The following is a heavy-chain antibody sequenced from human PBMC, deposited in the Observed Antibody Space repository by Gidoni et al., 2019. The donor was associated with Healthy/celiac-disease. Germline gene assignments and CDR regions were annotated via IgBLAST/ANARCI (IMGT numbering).Heavy chain of an antibody. Sequence: KASGYTFTGYYMHWVRQAPGQGLEWMGWINPNSGGTNYAQKFHGRVTMTRDTSISTAYMELSRLRSDDTAVYYCAREGYCSSTSCPGGGYFDYWGQGTLVKVSS. D-gene: IGHD2-2*01. J-gene: IGHJ4*02. CDR3: AREGYCSSTSCPGGGYFDY. CDR1: GYTFTGYY. CDR2: INPNSGGT. V-gene: IGHV1-2*02.